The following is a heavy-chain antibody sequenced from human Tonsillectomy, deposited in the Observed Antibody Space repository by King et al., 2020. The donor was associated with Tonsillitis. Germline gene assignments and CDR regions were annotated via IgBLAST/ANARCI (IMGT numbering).Heavy chain of an antibody. Sequence: QLVQSGAEVKKPGASVKVSCQASGYTFTDYHMHWVRQAPGQGLEWMGWIYXNXXATXYAQKXQGRISLTXDTSINSLYMELTRLTSDDTAMYYCVRXXXXXDYXXXXTLVT. CDR1: GYTFTDYH. V-gene: IGHV1-2*02. CDR3: VRXXXXXDY. J-gene: IGHJ4*01. CDR2: IYXNXXAT.